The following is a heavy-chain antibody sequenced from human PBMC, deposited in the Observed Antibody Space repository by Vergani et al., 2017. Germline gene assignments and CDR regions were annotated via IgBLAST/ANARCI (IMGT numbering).Heavy chain of an antibody. D-gene: IGHD2-2*01. Sequence: QVQLVQSGAEVKKPGASVKVSCKASGYTFTSYYIHWVRQAPGQGLDWLGRIVPNSVDTRYSQRFLDRVTITRDTSINTAYMEMTRLRTDDTAIYYCAGVIVGCSRTNCCADHWCQGTLVTVSS. CDR3: AGVIVGCSRTNCCADH. J-gene: IGHJ4*02. CDR1: GYTFTSYY. CDR2: IVPNSVDT. V-gene: IGHV1-2*06.